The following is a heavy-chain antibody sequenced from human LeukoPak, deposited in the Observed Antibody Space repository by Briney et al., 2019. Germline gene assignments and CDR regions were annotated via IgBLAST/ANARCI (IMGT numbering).Heavy chain of an antibody. CDR1: GFTFTSNV. D-gene: IGHD3-22*01. Sequence: GGSLRLSCAVSGFTFTSNVMSWVGQAPGKGLEWVSTISPGAGSTNYADAVKGRFTISRDNSKNTLFLQMSSLRAEDTAVYYCARLDSSGYGRVLDYWGQGTLVTVSS. V-gene: IGHV3-23*01. CDR3: ARLDSSGYGRVLDY. CDR2: ISPGAGST. J-gene: IGHJ4*02.